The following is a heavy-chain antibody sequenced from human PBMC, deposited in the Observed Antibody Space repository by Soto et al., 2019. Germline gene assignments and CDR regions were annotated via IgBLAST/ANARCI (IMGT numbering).Heavy chain of an antibody. J-gene: IGHJ4*02. Sequence: GSLRLSCAASGFTFSSYEMNWVRQAPGKGLEWVSYISSSGSTIYYADSVKGRFTISRDNAKNSLYLQMNSLRAEDTAVYYCARDHNWNYFDYWGQGTLVTVSS. V-gene: IGHV3-48*03. CDR3: ARDHNWNYFDY. CDR1: GFTFSSYE. CDR2: ISSSGSTI. D-gene: IGHD1-20*01.